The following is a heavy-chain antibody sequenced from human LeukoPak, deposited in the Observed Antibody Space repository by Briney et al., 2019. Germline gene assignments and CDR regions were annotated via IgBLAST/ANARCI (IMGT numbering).Heavy chain of an antibody. Sequence: SETLSLACTVSGGSISSYYWSWIRQPPGKGLEWIGYSYYTGSTNYNPSLKSRATISVDTSKNQFSLNLRSVTAADTAMYYCATSRSGYSYADYWGQGTLVTVSS. D-gene: IGHD5-18*01. CDR1: GGSISSYY. V-gene: IGHV4-59*08. J-gene: IGHJ4*02. CDR2: SYYTGST. CDR3: ATSRSGYSYADY.